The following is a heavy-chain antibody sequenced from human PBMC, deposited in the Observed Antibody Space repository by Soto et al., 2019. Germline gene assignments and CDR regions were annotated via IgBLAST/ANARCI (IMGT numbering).Heavy chain of an antibody. CDR2: ISGSGNYT. V-gene: IGHV3-21*01. J-gene: IGHJ4*02. CDR3: AREGINISNEYYFDA. CDR1: GFTFSSSS. D-gene: IGHD3-10*01. Sequence: EVQLVESGGGLVKPGGSLRLSCAASGFTFSSSSINWVRQAPGKGLEWVSSISGSGNYTHYADFLGGRFTISRDNAKTSLYLQMNSLRAEDTAVYYCAREGINISNEYYFDAWCQGTLVNVAS.